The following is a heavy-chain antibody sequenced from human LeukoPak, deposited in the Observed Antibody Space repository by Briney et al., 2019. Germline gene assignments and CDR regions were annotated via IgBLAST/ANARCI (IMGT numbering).Heavy chain of an antibody. CDR3: ARQRGYYDVFDI. D-gene: IGHD5-18*01. V-gene: IGHV4-39*01. CDR1: GGSISSGSYY. J-gene: IGHJ3*02. CDR2: MYNSGST. Sequence: SETLSLTCTVSGGSISSGSYYWSWIRQPPGKGLEWIGSMYNSGSTYYNPSLTSRVTISVDTSKNQFSLKLSSVTAADTAVYYCARQRGYYDVFDIWGQGTMVTVSS.